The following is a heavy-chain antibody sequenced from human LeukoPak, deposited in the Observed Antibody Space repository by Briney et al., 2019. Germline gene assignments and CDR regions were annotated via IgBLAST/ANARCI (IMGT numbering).Heavy chain of an antibody. D-gene: IGHD6-19*01. CDR2: IYYSGST. J-gene: IGHJ4*02. CDR3: ASIAVADYYFDY. Sequence: SQTLSLTCTVSGGSISSGDYYWSWIRQPPGKGLEWIGYIYYSGSTYYNPSLKSRVTISVDTSKNQFSLKLSSVTAADTAVYYCASIAVADYYFDYWGQGTLVTVSS. CDR1: GGSISSGDYY. V-gene: IGHV4-30-4*08.